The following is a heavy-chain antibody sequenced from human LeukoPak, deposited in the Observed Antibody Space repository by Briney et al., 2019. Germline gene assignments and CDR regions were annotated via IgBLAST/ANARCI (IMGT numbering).Heavy chain of an antibody. D-gene: IGHD3-9*01. CDR1: GYTFTSYA. Sequence: ASVKVSCKASGYTFTSYAMNWVRQAPGQGLEWMGRIIPILGIANYAQKFQGRVTITADKSTSTAYMELSSLRSEDTAVSYCARDGDILTGYHMIDYWGQGTLVTVSS. J-gene: IGHJ4*02. CDR3: ARDGDILTGYHMIDY. V-gene: IGHV1-69*04. CDR2: IIPILGIA.